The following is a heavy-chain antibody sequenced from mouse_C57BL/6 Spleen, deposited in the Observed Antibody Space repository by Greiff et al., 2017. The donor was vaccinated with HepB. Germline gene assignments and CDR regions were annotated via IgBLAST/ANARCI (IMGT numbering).Heavy chain of an antibody. CDR3: ARVRVTTGFAY. V-gene: IGHV1-26*01. Sequence: VQLQQSGPELVKPGASVKISCKASGYTFTDYYMNWVKQSHGKSLEWIGDINPNNGGTSYNQKFKGKATLTVDKSSSTAYMELRSLTSEDSAVYYCARVRVTTGFAYWGQGTLVTVSA. J-gene: IGHJ3*01. D-gene: IGHD2-2*01. CDR2: INPNNGGT. CDR1: GYTFTDYY.